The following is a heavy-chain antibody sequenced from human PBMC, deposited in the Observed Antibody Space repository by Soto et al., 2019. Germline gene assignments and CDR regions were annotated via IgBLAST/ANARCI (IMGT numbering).Heavy chain of an antibody. D-gene: IGHD2-15*01. Sequence: QVRLVQSGAEVKRPGASVTLSCRATGYTFSIHSIHWVRQAPGQGLEWMGIINLSLRTTSYAQRFQGRVTLTRDTSTTTVFMDLSGLTSQDTATYYCARDLLHPGEPNGYCSGGACSFHPGGMDFWGQGTTVTVS. CDR3: ARDLLHPGEPNGYCSGGACSFHPGGMDF. CDR2: INLSLRTT. J-gene: IGHJ6*02. V-gene: IGHV1-46*01. CDR1: GYTFSIHS.